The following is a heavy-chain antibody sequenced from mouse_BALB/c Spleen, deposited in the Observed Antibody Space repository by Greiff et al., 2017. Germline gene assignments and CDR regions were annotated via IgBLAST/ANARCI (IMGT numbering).Heavy chain of an antibody. V-gene: IGHV5-17*02. CDR1: GFTFSSFG. D-gene: IGHD1-1*01. Sequence: DVMLVESGGGLVQPGGSRKLSCAASGFTFSSFGMHWVRQAPEKGLEWVAYISSGSSTIYYADTVKGRFTISRDNPKNTLFLQMTSLRSEDTAMYYCARSDYYYGSSYAMDYWGQGTSVTVSS. J-gene: IGHJ4*01. CDR2: ISSGSSTI. CDR3: ARSDYYYGSSYAMDY.